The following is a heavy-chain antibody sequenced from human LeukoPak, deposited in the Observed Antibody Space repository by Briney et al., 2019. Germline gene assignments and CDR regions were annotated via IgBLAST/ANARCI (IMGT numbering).Heavy chain of an antibody. J-gene: IGHJ5*02. CDR1: GGSISSGGYY. V-gene: IGHV4-31*03. CDR3: ARESYYDSSTFDP. CDR2: IYYSGST. D-gene: IGHD3-22*01. Sequence: SETLSLTCTVSGGSISSGGYYWGWIRQHPGKGLERIGYIYYSGSTYYNPSLKSRVTISVDTSKNQFSLELSSVTAADTAVYYCARESYYDSSTFDPWGQGTLVTVSS.